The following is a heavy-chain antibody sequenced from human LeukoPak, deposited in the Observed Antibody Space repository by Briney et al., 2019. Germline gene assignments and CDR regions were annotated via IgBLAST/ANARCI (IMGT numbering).Heavy chain of an antibody. J-gene: IGHJ4*02. CDR2: IIPIFGIA. CDR1: GGTFSSYA. D-gene: IGHD3-10*01. CDR3: ARELRVRWFGESLDY. Sequence: GSSAKVSCKASGGTFSSYAIGWVRQAPGQGLEWMGRIIPIFGIANYAQKFQGRVTITADKSTSTAYMELSSLRSEDTAVYYCARELRVRWFGESLDYWGQGTLVTVSS. V-gene: IGHV1-69*04.